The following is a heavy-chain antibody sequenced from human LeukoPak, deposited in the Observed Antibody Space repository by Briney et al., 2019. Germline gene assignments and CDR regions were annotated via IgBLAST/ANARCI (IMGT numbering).Heavy chain of an antibody. CDR3: AKHLRIVDYSSTWYGGGKWFDP. CDR1: GFTLSRCA. CDR2: VSDSAGST. J-gene: IGHJ5*02. V-gene: IGHV3-23*01. D-gene: IGHD6-13*01. Sequence: GGSLRLSCAASGFTLSRCAMSWVRQAPGKGLEGVSLVSDSAGSTYYADSVKGRCTISSDNSKNTLYLQLSGLRAEDTAVYYRAKHLRIVDYSSTWYGGGKWFDPWGQGTLVTDYS.